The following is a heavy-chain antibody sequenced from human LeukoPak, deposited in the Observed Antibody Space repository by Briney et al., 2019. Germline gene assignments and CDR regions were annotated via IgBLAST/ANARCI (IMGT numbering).Heavy chain of an antibody. Sequence: SETLSLTCSVSGGSISSTNWWSWVRQPPGKGLEWIGETFHGGNTNYDPSLRSRVTISVDKSKNQFSLKLSSVTAADTAVYYCTRNSAHEYYFDYWGQGTLVTVSS. J-gene: IGHJ4*02. V-gene: IGHV4-4*02. CDR3: TRNSAHEYYFDY. CDR2: TFHGGNT. D-gene: IGHD4-23*01. CDR1: GGSISSTNW.